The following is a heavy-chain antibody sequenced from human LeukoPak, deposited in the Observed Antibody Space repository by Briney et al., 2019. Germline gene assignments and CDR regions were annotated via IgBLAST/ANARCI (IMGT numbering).Heavy chain of an antibody. D-gene: IGHD2-2*02. V-gene: IGHV3-15*01. CDR1: GFTFSNAW. CDR3: TTDPHIVVVPAAIRAYYYYYMDV. J-gene: IGHJ6*03. CDR2: IKSKTDGGTT. Sequence: GGSLRLSCAASGFTFSNAWMSWVRQAPGKGLEWVGRIKSKTDGGTTDYAAPVKGRFTISRDDSKNTLYLQMNSLKTEDTAVYYCTTDPHIVVVPAAIRAYYYYYMDVWGKGTTVTVSS.